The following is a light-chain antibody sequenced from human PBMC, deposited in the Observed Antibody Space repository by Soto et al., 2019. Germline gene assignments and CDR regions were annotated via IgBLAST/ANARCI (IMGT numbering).Light chain of an antibody. Sequence: SYDLTQPPSVSVAPGQTARITCGGNNIGGKSVHWYQQKPGQAPVLVVYDDSDRPSGTPDRFSGSNSGDTATLTIRRVEAGDEADYYCHVWDSSSDHYVFGTGTKVTVL. CDR1: NIGGKS. V-gene: IGLV3-21*02. CDR2: DDS. J-gene: IGLJ1*01. CDR3: HVWDSSSDHYV.